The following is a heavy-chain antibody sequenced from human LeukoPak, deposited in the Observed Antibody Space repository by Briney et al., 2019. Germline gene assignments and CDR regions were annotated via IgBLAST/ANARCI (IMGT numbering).Heavy chain of an antibody. Sequence: SETLSLTCTVSGGSVSSYYWSWIRQPPGKGLEWIGYIYYSGSTNYNPSLKSRVTISVDTSKNQFSLKLSSVTAADTAVYYCARAANDYGDFRYWGQGTLATVSS. D-gene: IGHD4-17*01. J-gene: IGHJ4*02. CDR3: ARAANDYGDFRY. CDR1: GGSVSSYY. CDR2: IYYSGST. V-gene: IGHV4-59*02.